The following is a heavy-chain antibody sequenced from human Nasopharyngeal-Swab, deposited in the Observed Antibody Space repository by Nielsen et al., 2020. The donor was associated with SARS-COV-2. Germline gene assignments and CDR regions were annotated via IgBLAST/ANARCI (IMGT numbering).Heavy chain of an antibody. CDR1: GGSFSGYY. CDR3: ARVVTIVRGVIRKAGDYFDY. J-gene: IGHJ4*02. D-gene: IGHD3-10*01. Sequence: SQTLSLPCAVYGGSFSGYYWSWIRQPPGKGLEWIGEINHSGSTNYNPSLKRRVTIPVDTSKNQFSLKLSSVTAADTAVYYCARVVTIVRGVIRKAGDYFDYWGQGTLVTVSS. V-gene: IGHV4-34*01. CDR2: INHSGST.